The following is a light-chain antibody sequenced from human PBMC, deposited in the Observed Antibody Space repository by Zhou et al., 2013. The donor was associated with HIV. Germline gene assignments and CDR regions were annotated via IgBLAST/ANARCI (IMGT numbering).Light chain of an antibody. J-gene: IGKJ5*01. Sequence: DIQMTQSPSSLSASVGDSVTISCRASQTIATYLSWYQQHPGKAPKLLIYVASSLERGVPSRFSGSGSGTDFTLTISSLQPDDFATYYCQQYNTFPITFGRGTRLEI. CDR2: VAS. CDR1: QTIATY. CDR3: QQYNTFPIT. V-gene: IGKV1-39*01.